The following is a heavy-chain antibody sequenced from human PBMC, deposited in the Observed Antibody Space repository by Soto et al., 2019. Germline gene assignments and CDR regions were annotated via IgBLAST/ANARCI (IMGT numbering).Heavy chain of an antibody. CDR2: IIPIFGTA. D-gene: IGHD1-26*01. Sequence: LVKVTCTAAGGTFSSYAISWVRQAPGQGLEWMGGIIPIFGTANYAQKFQGRVTITADKSTSTAYMELSSLRSEDPAVYYRATAKVGAMVDYWGQGTLVTVHS. CDR3: ATAKVGAMVDY. V-gene: IGHV1-69*06. CDR1: GGTFSSYA. J-gene: IGHJ4*02.